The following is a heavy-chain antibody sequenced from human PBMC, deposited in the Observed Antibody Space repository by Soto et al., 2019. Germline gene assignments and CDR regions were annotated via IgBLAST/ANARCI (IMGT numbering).Heavy chain of an antibody. D-gene: IGHD3-10*01. V-gene: IGHV3-43*01. Sequence: GGSLRLSCAASGFTFDDYTMHWVRQAPGKGLEWVSLISWDGGSTYYADSVKGRFTISRDNSKNTLYLQMNSLRAEDTAVYYCAKDRSYYGSASNWGQGTLVTVSS. CDR3: AKDRSYYGSASN. CDR1: GFTFDDYT. CDR2: ISWDGGST. J-gene: IGHJ4*02.